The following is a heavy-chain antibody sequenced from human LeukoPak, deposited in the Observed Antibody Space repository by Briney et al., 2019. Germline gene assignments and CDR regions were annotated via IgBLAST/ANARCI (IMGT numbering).Heavy chain of an antibody. Sequence: SQTLSLTCTVSGDSISSYYCSWIRQSPGKGLEWIGYMHYSGTSDYNPSLRSRVTISVDPSKNQFSLNLRSVTAADTAVYYCARRRGSGTQLWKYDGFDIWGQGTMVTVSS. J-gene: IGHJ3*02. V-gene: IGHV4-59*01. D-gene: IGHD5-18*01. CDR3: ARRRGSGTQLWKYDGFDI. CDR1: GDSISSYY. CDR2: MHYSGTS.